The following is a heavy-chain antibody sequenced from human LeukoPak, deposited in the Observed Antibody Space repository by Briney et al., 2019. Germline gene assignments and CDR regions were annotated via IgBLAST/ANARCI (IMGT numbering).Heavy chain of an antibody. CDR3: AKTAFQFGEYFYYIDV. CDR1: GYTFTSYA. V-gene: IGHV1-2*02. Sequence: ASVKVSCKASGYTFTSYAMNWVRQAPGQGLEWMGWINPNSGDTNYAQKFQGRVTVTRDTSSTTAYMDLSGLTSDDTAVYYCAKTAFQFGEYFYYIDVWGKGTTVTVSS. CDR2: INPNSGDT. J-gene: IGHJ6*03. D-gene: IGHD3-10*01.